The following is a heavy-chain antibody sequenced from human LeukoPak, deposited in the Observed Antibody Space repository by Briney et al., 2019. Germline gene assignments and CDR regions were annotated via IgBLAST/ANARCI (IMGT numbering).Heavy chain of an antibody. CDR2: IYSDDRI. CDR3: ALLYGDQRR. Sequence: GGSLRLSCAASGFTVSSNHMSWVRQAPGKGLEWASVIYSDDRIYYADSVKGRFTISRDNSKNTLYLQMNSLRADDTAVYYCALLYGDQRRWGQGTLVTVSS. CDR1: GFTVSSNH. J-gene: IGHJ4*02. D-gene: IGHD4-17*01. V-gene: IGHV3-53*01.